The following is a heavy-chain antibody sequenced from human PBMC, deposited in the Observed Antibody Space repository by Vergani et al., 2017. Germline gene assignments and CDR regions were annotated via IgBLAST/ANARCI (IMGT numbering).Heavy chain of an antibody. D-gene: IGHD3-3*01. J-gene: IGHJ3*02. CDR2: IYSGGST. CDR3: ARAKYDFWSGSSAFDI. CDR1: GFTFSSYA. Sequence: EVQLLESGGGLVQPGGSLRLSCAASGFTFSSYAMSWVRQAPGKGLEWVSVIYSGGSTYYADSVKGRFTISRDNSKNTLYLQMNSLRAEDMAVYYCARAKYDFWSGSSAFDIWGQGTMVTVSS. V-gene: IGHV3-23*03.